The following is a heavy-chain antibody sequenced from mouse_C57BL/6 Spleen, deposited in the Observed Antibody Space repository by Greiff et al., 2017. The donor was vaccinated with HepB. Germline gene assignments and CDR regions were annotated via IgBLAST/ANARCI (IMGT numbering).Heavy chain of an antibody. D-gene: IGHD1-2*01. Sequence: QVQLQQPGAELVKPGASVKLSCKASGYTFTSYWMQWVKQRPGQGLEWIGEIDPSDSYTNYNQKFKGKATLTVDPSSRTAYMQLSSLTSEDSAVYYCASASPARFAYWGQGTLVTVSA. CDR2: IDPSDSYT. CDR3: ASASPARFAY. CDR1: GYTFTSYW. V-gene: IGHV1-50*01. J-gene: IGHJ3*01.